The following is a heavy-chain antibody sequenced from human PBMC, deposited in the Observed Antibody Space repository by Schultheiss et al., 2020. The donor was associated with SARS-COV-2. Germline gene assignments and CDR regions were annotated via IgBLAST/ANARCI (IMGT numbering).Heavy chain of an antibody. CDR3: AREWDYCDSTTCYQPFDY. J-gene: IGHJ4*02. D-gene: IGHD2-2*01. CDR1: GYTFTSYG. CDR2: ISAYNGNT. Sequence: ASVKVSCKASGYTFTSYGISWVRQAPGQGLEWMGWISAYNGNTNYAQKLQGRVTMTTDTSTSTAYMELRSLRSDDTAVYYCAREWDYCDSTTCYQPFDYWGQGTLVTVSS. V-gene: IGHV1-18*01.